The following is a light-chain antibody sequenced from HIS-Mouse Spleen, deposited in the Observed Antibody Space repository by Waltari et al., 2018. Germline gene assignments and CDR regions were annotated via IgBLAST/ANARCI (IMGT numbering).Light chain of an antibody. CDR1: SSDVGGYNY. Sequence: QSALTQPPSASGSPGQSVTISCTGTSSDVGGYNYVSWYQQHPGKAPKLMIYEVSKRPSGVPDRFSGSIDSSSNSASLTISGLKTEDEADYYCQSYDSSNLVFGGGTKLTVL. V-gene: IGLV2-8*01. CDR3: QSYDSSNLV. CDR2: EVS. J-gene: IGLJ3*02.